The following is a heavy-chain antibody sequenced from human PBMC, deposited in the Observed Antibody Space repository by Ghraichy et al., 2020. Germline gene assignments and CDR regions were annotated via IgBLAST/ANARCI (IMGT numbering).Heavy chain of an antibody. D-gene: IGHD1-14*01. V-gene: IGHV3-30*02. CDR2: IQHDGGDK. Sequence: GGSLRLSLTCASSDVDFRYYNMHWVRQAPGKGLEWMAFIQHDGGDKFYPDSVKGRFSVSRDNSKKELYLQMNNLRNEDTAIYFCAREAGEWGAFDVWGQGTLVTVSS. CDR3: AREAGEWGAFDV. J-gene: IGHJ3*01. CDR1: DVDFRYYN.